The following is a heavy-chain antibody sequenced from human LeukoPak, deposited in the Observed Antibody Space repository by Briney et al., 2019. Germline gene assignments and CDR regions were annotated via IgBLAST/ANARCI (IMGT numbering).Heavy chain of an antibody. J-gene: IGHJ4*02. CDR1: GFTFSSFW. D-gene: IGHD4-17*01. CDR3: ARVGREYGDYYFDY. V-gene: IGHV3-7*01. Sequence: GGSLRLSCAASGFTFSSFWMSWVRQAPGKGLEWVANIKQDGSEKYYVDSVKGRFTISRDNAKNSLFLQMSSLRAKDTAVYYCARVGREYGDYYFDYWGQGTLVTVSS. CDR2: IKQDGSEK.